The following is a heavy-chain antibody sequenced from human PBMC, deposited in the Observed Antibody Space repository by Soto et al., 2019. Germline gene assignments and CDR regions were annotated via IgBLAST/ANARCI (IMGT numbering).Heavy chain of an antibody. Sequence: PGESLKISCKGSGYSFTSYWISWVRQMPGKGLEWMGRIDPSDSYTNYSPSFQGHVTISADKSISTAYLQWSSLKASDTAMYYCARSSSPEYYYYYGMDVWGQGATVTVSS. CDR1: GYSFTSYW. CDR3: ARSSSPEYYYYYGMDV. CDR2: IDPSDSYT. D-gene: IGHD6-6*01. V-gene: IGHV5-10-1*01. J-gene: IGHJ6*02.